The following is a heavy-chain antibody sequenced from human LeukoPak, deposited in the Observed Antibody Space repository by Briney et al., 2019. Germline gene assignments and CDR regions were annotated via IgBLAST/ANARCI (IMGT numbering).Heavy chain of an antibody. CDR2: ISGSGGST. CDR1: GFTFSSYA. J-gene: IGHJ4*02. V-gene: IGHV3-23*01. D-gene: IGHD6-13*01. Sequence: AGGSLRLSCAASGFTFSSYAMSWVRRAPGKGLEWVSAISGSGGSTYYAESAKGRFTISRDNAKNSLYLQMNSLRDEDTAVYYCARDQGEQHLMFDYWGQGTLVTVSS. CDR3: ARDQGEQHLMFDY.